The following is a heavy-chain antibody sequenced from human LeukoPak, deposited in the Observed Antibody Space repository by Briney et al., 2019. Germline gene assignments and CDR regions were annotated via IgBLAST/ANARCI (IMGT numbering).Heavy chain of an antibody. V-gene: IGHV3-23*01. Sequence: GGSLRLSCAASGFTFSSYAMHWVRQAPGKGLEWVSAISESGTGTYYADSVKGRFTISRDNSKNTLSLQMNSLRAEDTAVYYCAKDIAQGYTFGSIEQDYWGQGTLVTVSS. J-gene: IGHJ4*02. D-gene: IGHD5-18*01. CDR3: AKDIAQGYTFGSIEQDY. CDR1: GFTFSSYA. CDR2: ISESGTGT.